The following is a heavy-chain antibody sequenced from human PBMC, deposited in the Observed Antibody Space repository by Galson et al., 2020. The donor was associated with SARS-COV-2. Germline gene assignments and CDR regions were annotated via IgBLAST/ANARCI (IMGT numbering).Heavy chain of an antibody. D-gene: IGHD3-16*01. Sequence: ASVKVSCKVSGYTLSELSMHWVRQAPGKGLEWMGGFEPEYGEIIYAPKFQGRVTMTEDTSTDTVYMEVSSLRSEDTAVYYCATMTFGASMDPWGQGTLVTVSS. V-gene: IGHV1-24*01. CDR3: ATMTFGASMDP. J-gene: IGHJ5*02. CDR1: GYTLSELS. CDR2: FEPEYGEI.